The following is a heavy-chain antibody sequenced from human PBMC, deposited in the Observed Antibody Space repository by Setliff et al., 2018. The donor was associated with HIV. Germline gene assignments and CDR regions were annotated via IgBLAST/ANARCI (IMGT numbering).Heavy chain of an antibody. J-gene: IGHJ4*01. D-gene: IGHD5-18*01. CDR3: ARQTSYDRGYSYCFDE. V-gene: IGHV4-39*01. CDR1: GGTFSLSSYY. CDR2: GVNSGRS. Sequence: SETLSLTCTVSGGTFSLSSYYWGWIRQPPGKGLEWIGSGVNSGRSYYNPSLKSRVTVSVDTSTNHLSLRLTSVAAADTAVYYCARQTSYDRGYSYCFDEWGHGTLVTVSS.